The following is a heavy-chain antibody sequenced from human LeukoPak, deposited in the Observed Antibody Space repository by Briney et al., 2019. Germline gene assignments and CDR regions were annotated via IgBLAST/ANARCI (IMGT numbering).Heavy chain of an antibody. CDR2: VSAYNGNT. Sequence: ASVKVSCKTSGYIFTTYYVHWVRQAPGQGLEWMGWVSAYNGNTDYAQKFQGRVTMTTDTSASTAYMELRSLRSDDTAVYYCAKGLKSVDSSGYAYYYYYGMEVWGQGTTVTVSS. V-gene: IGHV1-18*04. CDR1: GYIFTTYY. J-gene: IGHJ6*02. D-gene: IGHD3-22*01. CDR3: AKGLKSVDSSGYAYYYYYGMEV.